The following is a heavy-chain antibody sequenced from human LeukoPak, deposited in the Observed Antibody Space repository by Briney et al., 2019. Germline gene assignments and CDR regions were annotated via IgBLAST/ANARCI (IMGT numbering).Heavy chain of an antibody. V-gene: IGHV1-2*02. J-gene: IGHJ3*02. CDR3: ARALPFDI. Sequence: ASVKVSCKASGGTFSSYAISWVRQAPGQGLEWMGWINPNSGGTNYAQKFQGRVTMTRDTSISTAYMELSRLRSDDTAVYYCARALPFDIWGQGTMVTVSS. CDR2: INPNSGGT. CDR1: GGTFSSYA.